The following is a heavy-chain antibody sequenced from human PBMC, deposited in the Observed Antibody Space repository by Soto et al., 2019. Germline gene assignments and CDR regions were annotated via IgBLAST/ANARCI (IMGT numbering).Heavy chain of an antibody. CDR3: ARHLAMIVVDSMDV. CDR2: IYYSGST. Sequence: SETLSLTCTVSGGSISSSSYYWGWIRQPPGKGLEWIGSIYYSGSTYYNPSLKSRVTISVDTSKNQFSLKLSSVTAADTAVYYCARHLAMIVVDSMDVWGQGTTVTISS. J-gene: IGHJ6*02. CDR1: GGSISSSSYY. D-gene: IGHD3-22*01. V-gene: IGHV4-39*01.